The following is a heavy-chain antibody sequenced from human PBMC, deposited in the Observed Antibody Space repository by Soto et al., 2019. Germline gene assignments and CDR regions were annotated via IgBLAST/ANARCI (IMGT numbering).Heavy chain of an antibody. D-gene: IGHD3-16*02. J-gene: IGHJ3*02. Sequence: QVQLVQSGAEVKKPGASVKVSCKASGYTFTSYGISWVRQAPGQGLEWMGWISAYNGNTNYAQKLQGRVTLTTDTSTSTAYMELRSLRSDDTAVYYCARSSYYDYIWGSYRRNDAFDIWGHGTMVNVSS. CDR3: ARSSYYDYIWGSYRRNDAFDI. CDR2: ISAYNGNT. V-gene: IGHV1-18*01. CDR1: GYTFTSYG.